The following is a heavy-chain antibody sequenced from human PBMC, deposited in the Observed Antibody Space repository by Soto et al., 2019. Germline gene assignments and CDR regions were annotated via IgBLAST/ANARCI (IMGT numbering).Heavy chain of an antibody. CDR1: GGTFSSYA. CDR3: ARLEWSTNWFDP. Sequence: ASVKVSCKASGGTFSSYAISWVRQAPGQGLEWMGGIIPIFGTANYAQKFQGRVTITADKSTSTAYMELSSLRSEDTAVYYCARLEWSTNWFDPWGQGTLVTVSS. CDR2: IIPIFGTA. J-gene: IGHJ5*02. V-gene: IGHV1-69*06. D-gene: IGHD3-3*01.